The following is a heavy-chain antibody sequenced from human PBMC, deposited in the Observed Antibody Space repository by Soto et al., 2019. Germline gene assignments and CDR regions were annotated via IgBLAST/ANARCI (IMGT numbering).Heavy chain of an antibody. D-gene: IGHD1-7*01. V-gene: IGHV4-34*01. CDR3: ARDRNLRR. CDR1: GGAFSDYY. Sequence: QVQLQQWGAGLLKPSETLSLTCAVYGGAFSDYYWSWIRQPPGKGLEWIGEIDHIGTTSYNPSLKSRVTISADMAKKQFPLTLTSVTAADTALYYCARDRNLRRGGQGTLVAVSS. CDR2: IDHIGTT. J-gene: IGHJ4*02.